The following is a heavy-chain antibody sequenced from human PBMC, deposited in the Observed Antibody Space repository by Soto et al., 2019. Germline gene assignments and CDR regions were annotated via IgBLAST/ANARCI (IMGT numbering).Heavy chain of an antibody. Sequence: QVQLVESGGGVVQPGRSLRLSCAASGFTFSSYGMHWVRQAPGKGLEWVAVISYDGNNKYYADSVKGRFTISRDNSKNTLYLQMNSLRAEDTAVYYCTVAGTAYYFDYWGQGTLVTVSS. J-gene: IGHJ4*02. CDR2: ISYDGNNK. D-gene: IGHD6-19*01. CDR1: GFTFSSYG. V-gene: IGHV3-30*03. CDR3: TVAGTAYYFDY.